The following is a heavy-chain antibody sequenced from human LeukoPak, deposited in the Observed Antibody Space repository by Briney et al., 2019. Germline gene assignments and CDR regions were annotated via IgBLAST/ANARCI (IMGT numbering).Heavy chain of an antibody. D-gene: IGHD1-26*01. V-gene: IGHV3-21*01. J-gene: IGHJ3*02. CDR1: GFTFSSYS. CDR3: ARDHSGSYTGGDAFDI. Sequence: PGGSLRLSCAASGFTFSSYSMNWVRQAPGKGLEWVSSTSSSSSYIYYADSVKGRFTISRDNAKNSLYLQMNSLRAEDTAVYYCARDHSGSYTGGDAFDIWGQGTMVTVSS. CDR2: TSSSSSYI.